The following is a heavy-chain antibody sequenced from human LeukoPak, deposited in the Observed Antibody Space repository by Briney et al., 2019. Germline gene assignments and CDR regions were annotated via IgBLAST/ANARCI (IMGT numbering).Heavy chain of an antibody. V-gene: IGHV5-10-1*01. CDR2: IDPSDSYT. CDR1: GYSFTNYW. CDR3: ATPAIAGVAYGMDV. Sequence: GESLRISCKGSGYSFTNYWINWVRQMPGKGLEWMGKIDPSDSYTYYSPSFQGNVTISVDKSISTAYLQWSSLKASDTAIYYCATPAIAGVAYGMDVWGQGTTVTVSS. D-gene: IGHD6-13*01. J-gene: IGHJ6*01.